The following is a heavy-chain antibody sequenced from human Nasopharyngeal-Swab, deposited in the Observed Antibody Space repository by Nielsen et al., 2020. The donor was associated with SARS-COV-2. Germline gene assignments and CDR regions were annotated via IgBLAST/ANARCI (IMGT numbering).Heavy chain of an antibody. D-gene: IGHD2-2*01. CDR3: AKEGPPTSAIVVVPAAD. CDR1: GFTFSSYA. V-gene: IGHV3-23*01. J-gene: IGHJ4*02. Sequence: GGSLRLSCAASGFTFSSYAMSWVRQAPGKGLEWVSAISGRGGSTYYADSVKGRFTISRDNSKNTLYLQMNSLRAEDTAVYYCAKEGPPTSAIVVVPAADWGQGTLVTVSS. CDR2: ISGRGGST.